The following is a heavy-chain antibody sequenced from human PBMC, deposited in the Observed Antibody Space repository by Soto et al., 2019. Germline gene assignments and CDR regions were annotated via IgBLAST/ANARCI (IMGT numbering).Heavy chain of an antibody. CDR3: ARNLDYYYYYMDV. Sequence: GGSLRLSCAASGFTVSSNYMSWVRQAPGKGLEWVSVIYSGGSTYYADSVKGRFTISRHNSKNTLYLQMNSLRAEDTAVYYCARNLDYYYYYMDVWGKGTTVTVSS. V-gene: IGHV3-53*04. CDR1: GFTVSSNY. CDR2: IYSGGST. D-gene: IGHD3-16*01. J-gene: IGHJ6*03.